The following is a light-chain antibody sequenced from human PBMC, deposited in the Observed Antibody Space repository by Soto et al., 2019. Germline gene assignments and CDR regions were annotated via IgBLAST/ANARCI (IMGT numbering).Light chain of an antibody. Sequence: QSVLTQPPSVSGAPGQRVTISCTGSSSNIGAGYDVHWYLQLPGTAPKLLIYGNSNRPSGVPDRFSGSKSGTSASLAITGLXAEDEADYYCQSYDSSLSGYLFGTGTKVTVL. J-gene: IGLJ1*01. CDR2: GNS. V-gene: IGLV1-40*01. CDR3: QSYDSSLSGYL. CDR1: SSNIGAGYD.